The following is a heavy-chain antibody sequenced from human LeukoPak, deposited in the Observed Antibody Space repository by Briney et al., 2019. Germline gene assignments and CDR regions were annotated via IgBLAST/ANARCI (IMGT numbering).Heavy chain of an antibody. Sequence: GGSLRLSCAASGFTVSNNYMSWVRQAPGKGLEWVSVIYSGGSTFYADSVKGRFTISRDNSKNTLYLQMNSLRAEDTAVYYCARVQGETLPTNAFDIWGQGTMVTVSS. J-gene: IGHJ3*02. CDR3: ARVQGETLPTNAFDI. CDR2: IYSGGST. CDR1: GFTVSNNY. V-gene: IGHV3-66*01. D-gene: IGHD5-12*01.